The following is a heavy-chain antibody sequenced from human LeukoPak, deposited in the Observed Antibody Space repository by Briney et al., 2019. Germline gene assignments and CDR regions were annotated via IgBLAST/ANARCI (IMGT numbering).Heavy chain of an antibody. CDR1: GFTFSRYW. CDR3: AKDGGSYGAIDALDI. J-gene: IGHJ3*02. CDR2: INSDGSST. V-gene: IGHV3-74*01. Sequence: GGSLRLSCEASGFTFSRYWMHWVRQAPGKGLVWVSRINSDGSSTTYADSVKGRFTISRDNSKNTLYLQMNSLRVEDTAVYYCAKDGGSYGAIDALDIWGQGTMVTVSS. D-gene: IGHD5-18*01.